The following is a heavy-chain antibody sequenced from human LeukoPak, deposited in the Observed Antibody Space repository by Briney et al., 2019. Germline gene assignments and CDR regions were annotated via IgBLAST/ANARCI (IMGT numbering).Heavy chain of an antibody. Sequence: LAGASLRLSCAASGMSLSDSAMNWVRQAPGKGLEWLAHIRSRTKGYATAYAASVTGRFVISRDDVKNMAFLQMTSLETEDTAVYYCIRHVEFQRPYWAQGVQVTVSS. CDR2: IRSRTKGYAT. CDR1: GMSLSDSA. J-gene: IGHJ4*02. D-gene: IGHD3-10*01. CDR3: IRHVEFQRPY. V-gene: IGHV3-73*01.